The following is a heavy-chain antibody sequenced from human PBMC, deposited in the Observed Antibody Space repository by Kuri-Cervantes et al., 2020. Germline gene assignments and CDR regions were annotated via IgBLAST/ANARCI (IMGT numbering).Heavy chain of an antibody. V-gene: IGHV3-20*04. J-gene: IGHJ4*02. D-gene: IGHD3-22*01. Sequence: LSLTCAVYGGSFSGYYWSWVRQAPGKGLEWVSGINWNGGSTGYADSVKGRFTISRDNAKNSLYLQMNSLRAEDTALYYCARFSLDSSGPYRGYFDYWGQGTLVTVSS. CDR2: INWNGGST. CDR3: ARFSLDSSGPYRGYFDY. CDR1: GGSFSGYY.